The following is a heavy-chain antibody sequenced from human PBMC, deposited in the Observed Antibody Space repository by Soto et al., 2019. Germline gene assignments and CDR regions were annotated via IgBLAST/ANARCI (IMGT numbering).Heavy chain of an antibody. CDR3: ARDSSSGEVRGVRAFDY. CDR2: IYYSGST. CDR1: GGSISSGGYY. V-gene: IGHV4-31*03. Sequence: QVKLQESGPGLVKPSQTLSLTCTVSGGSISSGGYYWSWIRQHPGKGLEWIGYIYYSGSTYYNPSLKSRVTISVDTSKNQFSLKLSSVTAADTAVYYCARDSSSGEVRGVRAFDYWGQGTLVTVSS. J-gene: IGHJ4*02. D-gene: IGHD3-10*01.